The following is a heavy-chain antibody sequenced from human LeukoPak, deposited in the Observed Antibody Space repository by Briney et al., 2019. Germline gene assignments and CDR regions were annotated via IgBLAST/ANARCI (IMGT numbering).Heavy chain of an antibody. Sequence: KPSETLSLTCAVSGYSISSGYYWGWIRQPPGKGLEWLGYIYSSGSTNYNPSLKSRVTMSLGTSNKQFSLTLSSVTAADTAVYYCARYYDGTGSRRRFFDSWGQGTLVTVSS. CDR2: IYSSGST. J-gene: IGHJ4*02. V-gene: IGHV4-38-2*01. CDR3: ARYYDGTGSRRRFFDS. D-gene: IGHD3-22*01. CDR1: GYSISSGYY.